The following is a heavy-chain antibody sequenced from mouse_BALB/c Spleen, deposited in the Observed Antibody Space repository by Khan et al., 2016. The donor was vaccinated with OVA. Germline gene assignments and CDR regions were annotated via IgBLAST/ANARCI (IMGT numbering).Heavy chain of an antibody. Sequence: IQLVQSGTVLARPGASVKMSCKASGYTFTSYWMHWVKQRPGQGLEWIGGIFPGNNDTNYNQKIKGRVKLTAVTSASTANMELSSLTNEDSAVYYCTRAGYGAFAYWGQGTLVTVSA. CDR3: TRAGYGAFAY. J-gene: IGHJ3*01. D-gene: IGHD1-1*01. V-gene: IGHV1-5*01. CDR2: IFPGNNDT. CDR1: GYTFTSYW.